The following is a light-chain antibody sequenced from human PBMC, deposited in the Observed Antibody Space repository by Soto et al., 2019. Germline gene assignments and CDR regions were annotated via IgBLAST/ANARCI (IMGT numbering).Light chain of an antibody. CDR3: QTYNNN. CDR2: DVS. V-gene: IGKV1-5*01. Sequence: DIQMTQSPSTLSASVGDRVTITCRASHSITNWLAWYQQKPGKAPKVLIYDVSTLGSGVPSRFSGSGSGTEFTLTISSLQPDVFATYYCQTYNNNFGQGTKVEIK. J-gene: IGKJ2*01. CDR1: HSITNW.